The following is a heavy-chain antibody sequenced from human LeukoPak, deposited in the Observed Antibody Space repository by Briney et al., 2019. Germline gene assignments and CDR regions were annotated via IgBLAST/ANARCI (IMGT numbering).Heavy chain of an antibody. Sequence: SETLSLTCAVYGGSFSGYYWSWIRQPPGKGLEWIGYIYHSGSTYYNPSLKSRVTISVDRSKNQFSLKLSSVTAADTAVYYCARAGACSSTSCHFDYWGQGTLVTVSS. D-gene: IGHD2-2*01. CDR2: IYHSGST. CDR1: GGSFSGYY. V-gene: IGHV4-34*01. CDR3: ARAGACSSTSCHFDY. J-gene: IGHJ4*02.